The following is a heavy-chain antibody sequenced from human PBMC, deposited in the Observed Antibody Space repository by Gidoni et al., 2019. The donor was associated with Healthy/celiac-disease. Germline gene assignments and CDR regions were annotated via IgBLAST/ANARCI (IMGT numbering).Heavy chain of an antibody. V-gene: IGHV3-30*04. D-gene: IGHD5-18*01. CDR1: GFTFSSYA. J-gene: IGHJ4*02. CDR2: ISYDGSNK. Sequence: QVQLVESGGGVVQPGRSLRLSCAASGFTFSSYAMHWVRQAPGKGLEWVAVISYDGSNKYYADSVKGRFTISRDNSKNTLYLQMNSLRAEDTAVYYCARDAEDTAMVLGYFDYWGQGTLVTVSS. CDR3: ARDAEDTAMVLGYFDY.